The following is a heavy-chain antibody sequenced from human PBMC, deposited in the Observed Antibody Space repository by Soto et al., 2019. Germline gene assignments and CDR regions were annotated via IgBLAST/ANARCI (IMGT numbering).Heavy chain of an antibody. Sequence: SDTLSLTCAVSGGSISCGGFSWSWIRQPPGKGLEWIGYILHTGGTQYNPSLKSRVSMSVDKSKNQFSLHLTSVTAADTAVYYCARLQFGEGFDYWGQGALVTVSS. J-gene: IGHJ4*02. CDR2: ILHTGGT. V-gene: IGHV4-30-2*01. D-gene: IGHD3-10*01. CDR1: GGSISCGGFS. CDR3: ARLQFGEGFDY.